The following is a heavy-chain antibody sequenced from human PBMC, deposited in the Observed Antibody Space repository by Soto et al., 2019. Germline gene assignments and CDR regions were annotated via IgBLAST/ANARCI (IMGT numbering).Heavy chain of an antibody. CDR1: GYIFAGYY. V-gene: IGHV1-2*02. CDR3: ARVVGATRQGDYYFDY. D-gene: IGHD1-26*01. Sequence: QVPLVQSGAEVKKPGASVKVSCKASGYIFAGYYIHWVRQAPGQGLEWMGWINPNNGDTKYAQKFQVRVTMTRDTSISTAYMDLRWLTSDDSAVYYCARVVGATRQGDYYFDYWGQGTQVTVSS. CDR2: INPNNGDT. J-gene: IGHJ4*02.